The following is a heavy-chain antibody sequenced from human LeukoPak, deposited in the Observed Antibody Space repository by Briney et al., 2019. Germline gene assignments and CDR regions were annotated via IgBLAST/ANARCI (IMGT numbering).Heavy chain of an antibody. J-gene: IGHJ4*02. CDR2: ISSSGSTI. D-gene: IGHD3-22*01. V-gene: IGHV3-48*03. CDR3: ARVRYDSSGYYSIYDY. CDR1: GFTFSSYE. Sequence: GGSLRLACAASGFTFSSYEMDWVRQAPGKGLEWVSYISSSGSTIYYADSVKGRFTISRDNAKNSLFLQMNSLRAEDTAVYYCARVRYDSSGYYSIYDYWGQGTLVTVSS.